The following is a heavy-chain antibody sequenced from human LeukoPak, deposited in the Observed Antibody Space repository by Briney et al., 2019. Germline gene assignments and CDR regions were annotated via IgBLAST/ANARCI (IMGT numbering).Heavy chain of an antibody. CDR1: GASIRSYY. V-gene: IGHV4-59*01. D-gene: IGHD2-8*02. CDR3: STDSPTGFDH. J-gene: IGHJ4*02. Sequence: SETLSLTCTVSGASIRSYYWSWTRQTPGKGLEWIGYIYHTGSTKYNPSLKSRVTISIDTSKNHFSLTLTSVTAADTAVFYCSTDSPTGFDHWGQGALVTVSS. CDR2: IYHTGST.